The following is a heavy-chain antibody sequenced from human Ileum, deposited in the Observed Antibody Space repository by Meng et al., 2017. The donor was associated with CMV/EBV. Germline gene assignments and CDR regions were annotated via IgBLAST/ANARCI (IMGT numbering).Heavy chain of an antibody. CDR2: ISAYDGNT. V-gene: IGHV1-18*01. J-gene: IGHJ6*02. CDR1: GYSFTSYG. CDR3: ARGQYYLYYDFMDV. Sequence: ASVKVSCKASGYSFTSYGINWVRQAPGQGLEWMGWISAYDGNTKSAQKFQGRVTVTTDTSTNTAYMELRSLRSDDTAVYYCARGQYYLYYDFMDVWGQGTTVTGAS. D-gene: IGHD3-16*01.